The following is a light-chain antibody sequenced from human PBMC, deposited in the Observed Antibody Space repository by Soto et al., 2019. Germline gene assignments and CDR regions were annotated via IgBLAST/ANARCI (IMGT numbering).Light chain of an antibody. CDR2: DVT. CDR1: SSDLDTYDY. Sequence: QSALTQPPSASGSPGQSVTISCTGSSSDLDTYDYVSWYQQHPGKAPILIIFDVTERPSGVSDRFSGFKSGNTASLTVSGLQSADEAYYYCSSYACSGEVFGGGTKLTVL. V-gene: IGLV2-8*01. J-gene: IGLJ3*02. CDR3: SSYACSGEV.